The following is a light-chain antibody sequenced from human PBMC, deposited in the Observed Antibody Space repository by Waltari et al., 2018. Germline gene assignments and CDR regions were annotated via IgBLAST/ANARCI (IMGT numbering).Light chain of an antibody. J-gene: IGLJ2*01. CDR3: KSWDRSGPQSVL. CDR2: GNN. Sequence: SSELTQDPVVSVALGQTVRITCQGDSLRNYYASWYQQKPGQAPMVVVFGNNNRPSGIPDRFSGSSSGDTASLTITGTQLEDEADYYCKSWDRSGPQSVLFGGGTRLTVL. CDR1: SLRNYY. V-gene: IGLV3-19*01.